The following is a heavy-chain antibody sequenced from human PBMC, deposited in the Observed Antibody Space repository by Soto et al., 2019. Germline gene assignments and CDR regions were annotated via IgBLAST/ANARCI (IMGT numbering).Heavy chain of an antibody. V-gene: IGHV3-23*01. D-gene: IGHD2-15*01. CDR1: GFTFSSYA. Sequence: HPGGSLRLSCAASGFTFSSYAMSWVRQAPGKGLEWVSAISGSGGSTYYADSVKGRFTISRDNSKNTLYLQMNSLRAEDTAVYYCAKDVVVVVAADERDYWGQGTLVTVSS. J-gene: IGHJ4*02. CDR3: AKDVVVVVAADERDY. CDR2: ISGSGGST.